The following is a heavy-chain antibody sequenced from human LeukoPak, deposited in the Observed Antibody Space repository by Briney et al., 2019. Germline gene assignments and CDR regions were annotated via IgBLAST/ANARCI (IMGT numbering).Heavy chain of an antibody. D-gene: IGHD1-14*01. CDR2: ISAYDGRT. CDR1: GFAFNKYG. V-gene: IGHV1-18*01. Sequence: GSVKVSCKASGFAFNKYGFSWVRQAPGQGPEWLGWISAYDGRTNYAQNLQGRLTLTTDTSTTTAYMELRSLTPDDTAVYYCARDPSNTVGRNIYFDYWGQGTLVTVSS. J-gene: IGHJ4*02. CDR3: ARDPSNTVGRNIYFDY.